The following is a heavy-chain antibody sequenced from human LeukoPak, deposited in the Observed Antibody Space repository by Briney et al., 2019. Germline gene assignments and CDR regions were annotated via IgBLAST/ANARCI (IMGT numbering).Heavy chain of an antibody. Sequence: ASVKVSCKXSGGTFSSNTISWVRQAPGQGLEWMGRIIPILGIANYAQKFQGRVTITADKSTSTAYMELSSLRSEDTAVYYCARALTQQPGFFDYWGQGTLVTVSS. CDR2: IIPILGIA. CDR1: GGTFSSNT. J-gene: IGHJ4*02. V-gene: IGHV1-69*02. CDR3: ARALTQQPGFFDY. D-gene: IGHD6-13*01.